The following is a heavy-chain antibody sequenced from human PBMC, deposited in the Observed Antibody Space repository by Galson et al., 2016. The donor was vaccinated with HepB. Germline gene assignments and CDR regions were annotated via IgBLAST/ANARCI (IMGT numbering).Heavy chain of an antibody. J-gene: IGHJ4*02. V-gene: IGHV4-61*02. Sequence: TLSLTCTVSGASISSGNYYWSWVRQPAGKGLEWIGRVYTSGSTNYNPSLKSRLTISLDTSKNQFSLKLNSVTVADTAVYYCARARTYYFDSWGQGTLVTVSS. CDR2: VYTSGST. CDR1: GASISSGNYY. CDR3: ARARTYYFDS.